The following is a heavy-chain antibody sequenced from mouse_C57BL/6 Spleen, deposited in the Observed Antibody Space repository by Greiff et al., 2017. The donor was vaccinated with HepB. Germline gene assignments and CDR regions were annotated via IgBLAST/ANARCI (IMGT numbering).Heavy chain of an antibody. D-gene: IGHD1-1*01. J-gene: IGHJ2*01. V-gene: IGHV1-64*01. CDR3: ARRTVVEDYFDY. CDR1: GYTFTSYW. CDR2: IHPNSGST. Sequence: QVQLKQPGAELVKPGASVKLSCKASGYTFTSYWMHWVKQRPGQGLEWIGMIHPNSGSTNYNEKFKSKATLTVDKSSSTAYMQLSSLTSEDSAVYYCARRTVVEDYFDYWGQGTTLTVSS.